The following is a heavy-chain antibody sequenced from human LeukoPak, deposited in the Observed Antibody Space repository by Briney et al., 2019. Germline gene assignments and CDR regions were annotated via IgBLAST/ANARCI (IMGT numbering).Heavy chain of an antibody. CDR1: GFNFINYW. J-gene: IGHJ4*02. D-gene: IGHD5-24*01. CDR3: ARDSRRDGYNLDY. Sequence: GSLRLSCAASGFNFINYWMNWVRQAPGKGLEWIGRIYISGSTNYNPSLKSRVTISRDTSKNEFSLKLSSVTAADTAVYYCARDSRRDGYNLDYWGRGTLVTVSS. V-gene: IGHV4-4*08. CDR2: IYISGST.